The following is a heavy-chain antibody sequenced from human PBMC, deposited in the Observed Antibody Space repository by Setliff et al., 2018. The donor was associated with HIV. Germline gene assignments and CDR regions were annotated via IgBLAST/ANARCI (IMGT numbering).Heavy chain of an antibody. Sequence: PSETLSLTCTVSGGSISSYYWSWIRQPPGKGLEWIGNIYSSGSTNYNPSLESRVTMSVDTSMNQFSLKLTSVTAADTAVYYCVGDETTVTFDYWGQGTLVTVSS. V-gene: IGHV4-4*09. D-gene: IGHD4-17*01. CDR3: VGDETTVTFDY. CDR1: GGSISSYY. CDR2: IYSSGST. J-gene: IGHJ4*02.